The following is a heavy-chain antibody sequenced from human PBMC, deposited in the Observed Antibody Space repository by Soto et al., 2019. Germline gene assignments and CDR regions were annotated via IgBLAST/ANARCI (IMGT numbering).Heavy chain of an antibody. D-gene: IGHD2-21*02. CDR1: GFTFSHYP. Sequence: QVQLVKCGGGVVHPGRSLRLSCAASGFTFSHYPMHWVRQAPGKGLEWVAVISFDGSTRYYADSVKGRFTISRDNSKNTLYLQMNSLRAEDTAMYYCARGPGRVTPFDGLDVWGQGTTVTVSS. V-gene: IGHV3-30-3*01. CDR2: ISFDGSTR. J-gene: IGHJ6*02. CDR3: ARGPGRVTPFDGLDV.